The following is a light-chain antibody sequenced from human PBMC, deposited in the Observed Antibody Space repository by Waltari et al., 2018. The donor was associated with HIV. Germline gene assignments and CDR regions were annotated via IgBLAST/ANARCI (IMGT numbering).Light chain of an antibody. Sequence: QSVMTQPPSVSGASGQRVTIACTGRSSNIGAGSDVHWYQQIPATAPKLPSDGDGHRPSGDLDRFSGAKSGTSAALAITGLQAEDEADYYCQSYDSSLSVWVFGGGTKLTVL. CDR2: GDG. J-gene: IGLJ3*02. CDR3: QSYDSSLSVWV. CDR1: SSNIGAGSD. V-gene: IGLV1-40*01.